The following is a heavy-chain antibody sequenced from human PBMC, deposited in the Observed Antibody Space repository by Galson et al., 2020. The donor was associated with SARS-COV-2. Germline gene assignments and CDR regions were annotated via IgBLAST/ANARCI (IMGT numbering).Heavy chain of an antibody. CDR3: ARESATLLWVGELDYGMDV. Sequence: SETLSLTCTVSGGSISSGSYYWSWIRQPAGKGLEWIGRIYTSGSTNYNPPLKSRVTISVDTSKNQFSLKLSSVTAADTAVYYCARESATLLWVGELDYGMDVWGQGTTVTVSS. V-gene: IGHV4-61*02. CDR2: IYTSGST. D-gene: IGHD3-10*01. CDR1: GGSISSGSYY. J-gene: IGHJ6*02.